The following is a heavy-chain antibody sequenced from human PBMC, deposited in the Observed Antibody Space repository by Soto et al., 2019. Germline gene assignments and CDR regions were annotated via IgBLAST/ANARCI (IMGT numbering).Heavy chain of an antibody. CDR3: AKVFESTRSSGLRYYFDY. CDR1: GFTFSSYA. J-gene: IGHJ4*02. D-gene: IGHD6-19*01. CDR2: ISGSGGST. V-gene: IGHV3-23*01. Sequence: GGSLRLSCAASGFTFSSYAMSWVRQAPGKGLEWVSAISGSGGSTYYADSVKGRFTISRDNSKNTLYLQMNSLRAEDTAVYYCAKVFESTRSSGLRYYFDYWGQGTLVTVSS.